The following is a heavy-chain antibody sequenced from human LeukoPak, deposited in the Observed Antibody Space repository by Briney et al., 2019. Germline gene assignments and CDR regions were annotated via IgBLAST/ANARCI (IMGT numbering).Heavy chain of an antibody. V-gene: IGHV3-74*01. CDR1: GFTFSSCW. J-gene: IGHJ5*02. CDR2: INSDGSST. CDR3: AREEYQLLYWFDP. D-gene: IGHD2-2*01. Sequence: GGSLRLSCAASGFTFSSCWMHWVRQAPGKGLVWVSRINSDGSSTSYADSVKGRFTISRDNAKNTLYLQMNSLRAEDTAVYYCAREEYQLLYWFDPWGEGNLVTVSS.